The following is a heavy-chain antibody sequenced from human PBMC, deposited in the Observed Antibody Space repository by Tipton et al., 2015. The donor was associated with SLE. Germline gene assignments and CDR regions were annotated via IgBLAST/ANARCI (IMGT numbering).Heavy chain of an antibody. CDR2: IKEDGSEK. J-gene: IGHJ4*02. Sequence: SLRLSCTASGFTFSNYWMSWVRQAPGKGLEWVANIKEDGSEKYYVDSVEGRFTISRDNAQSSLYLQMNSLRAEDTAVYYCVKQIAGAGSSWGQGTLVTVSS. D-gene: IGHD6-13*01. V-gene: IGHV3-7*01. CDR1: GFTFSNYW. CDR3: VKQIAGAGSS.